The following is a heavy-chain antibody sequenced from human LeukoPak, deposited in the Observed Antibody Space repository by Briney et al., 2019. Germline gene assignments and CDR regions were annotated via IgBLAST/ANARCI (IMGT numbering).Heavy chain of an antibody. V-gene: IGHV2-5*02. CDR3: AHRRGTYYFQY. CDR1: GFSLSSSGVG. J-gene: IGHJ4*02. D-gene: IGHD1-26*01. Sequence: SGPTLVNPTQTLTLTFTFSGFSLSSSGVGVGWTRHPPEKPLSWLALIYWDDDKRYSPSLKSRLTITKDTSKNQVVLTMTNMDPVDTATYYCAHRRGTYYFQYWGQGTLVTVSS. CDR2: IYWDDDK.